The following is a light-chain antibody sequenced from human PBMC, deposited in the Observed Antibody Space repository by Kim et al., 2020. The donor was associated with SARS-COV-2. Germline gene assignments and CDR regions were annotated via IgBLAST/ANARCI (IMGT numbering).Light chain of an antibody. CDR3: SSYSSSSTVYV. V-gene: IGLV2-14*03. CDR2: DVS. J-gene: IGLJ1*01. CDR1: SSDVGGYNY. Sequence: SITISCTGTSSDVGGYNYVSWYQQHPGKAPKFIIYDVSNRPSGVSNRFSGSKSGNTASLTISGVQAEDEADYYCSSYSSSSTVYVFGTGTKVTVL.